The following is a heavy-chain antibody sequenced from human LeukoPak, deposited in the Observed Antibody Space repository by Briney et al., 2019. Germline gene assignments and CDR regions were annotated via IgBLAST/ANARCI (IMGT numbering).Heavy chain of an antibody. CDR2: IFYSGST. CDR1: GGSISNSSYY. Sequence: SETLSLTCTVSGGSISNSSYYWGWIRQPPGKGLEWIGSIFYSGSTYYNPSLKSRVTISVDTSKNQFSLKLSSVTAADTAVYFCARHSSYVCPVRYWGQGTLVNVSP. D-gene: IGHD3-10*02. J-gene: IGHJ4*02. V-gene: IGHV4-39*01. CDR3: ARHSSYVCPVRY.